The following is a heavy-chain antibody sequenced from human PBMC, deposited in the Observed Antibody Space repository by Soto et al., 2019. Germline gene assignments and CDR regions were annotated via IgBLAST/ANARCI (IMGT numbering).Heavy chain of an antibody. CDR1: GGSISSYY. V-gene: IGHV4-59*01. J-gene: IGHJ4*02. CDR2: IYYSGST. Sequence: SETLSLTCTVSGGSISSYYWSLIRQPPGKGLEWIGYIYYSGSTNYNPSLKSRVTISVDTSKNQFSLKLSSVTAADTAVYYCARYSSSWDYYFDYWGQGTLVTVSS. D-gene: IGHD6-13*01. CDR3: ARYSSSWDYYFDY.